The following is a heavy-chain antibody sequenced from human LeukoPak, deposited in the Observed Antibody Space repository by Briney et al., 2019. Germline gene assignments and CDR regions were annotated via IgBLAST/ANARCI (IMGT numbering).Heavy chain of an antibody. Sequence: ASVKVSFKASGYTFTGYYMHWVRQAPGQGLEWMGRINPNSGGTNYAQKFQGRVTMTRDTSISTAYMELSRLRSDDTAVYYCAREWLSLDAFDIWGQGTMVTVSS. CDR2: INPNSGGT. CDR1: GYTFTGYY. J-gene: IGHJ3*02. V-gene: IGHV1-2*06. CDR3: AREWLSLDAFDI. D-gene: IGHD3-10*01.